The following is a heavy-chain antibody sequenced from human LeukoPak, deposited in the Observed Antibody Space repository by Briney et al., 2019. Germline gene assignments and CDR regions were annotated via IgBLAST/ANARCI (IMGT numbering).Heavy chain of an antibody. J-gene: IGHJ4*02. CDR1: GGSMSTYY. CDR3: ARVVYSGSWGYFDY. Sequence: SETLSLTCTVSGGSMSTYYWSWIRQSPGKGLEWIGYIYYSGSTSYNPSLMSGLTISIDTSKHQFYMKLSSVTAADTAVYYCARVVYSGSWGYFDYWGQGILVTVSS. V-gene: IGHV4-59*01. D-gene: IGHD3-10*01. CDR2: IYYSGST.